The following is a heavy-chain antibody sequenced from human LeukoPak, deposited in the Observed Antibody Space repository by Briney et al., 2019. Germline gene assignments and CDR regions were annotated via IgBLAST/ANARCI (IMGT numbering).Heavy chain of an antibody. D-gene: IGHD6-19*01. CDR1: GFTFSSYS. J-gene: IGHJ4*02. Sequence: PGGSLRLSCAASGFTFSSYSMNWVRQAPGKGLEWVSNISPSGGTKYYADSVKGRFTISRDNAKNSLYLQMNSLRAEDTGVYYCSKLAVASADSWGQGTLVTVSS. CDR2: ISPSGGTK. CDR3: SKLAVASADS. V-gene: IGHV3-48*04.